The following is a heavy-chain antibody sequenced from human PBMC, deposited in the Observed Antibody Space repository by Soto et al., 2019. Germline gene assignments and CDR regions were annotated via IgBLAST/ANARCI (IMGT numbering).Heavy chain of an antibody. CDR1: GFTFSIYA. CDR3: AKDLSNRFPLYYFDY. V-gene: IGHV3-23*01. D-gene: IGHD3-16*01. Sequence: GGTLRLSCAASGFTFSIYAMTWVRQSPGKGLEWVSSMSRTRDNTYYVDSVTGQITIPRDNSKYYWELPMNSRGADDTGIYSWAKDLSNRFPLYYFDYWGPGVLVTVSS. CDR2: MSRTRDNT. J-gene: IGHJ4*02.